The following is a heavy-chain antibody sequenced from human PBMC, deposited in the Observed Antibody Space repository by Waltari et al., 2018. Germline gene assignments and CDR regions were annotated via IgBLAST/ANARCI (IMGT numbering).Heavy chain of an antibody. CDR1: GYSISSGYY. CDR2: IYHSGGT. Sequence: QVQLQESGPGLVKPSETLSLTCAVSGYSISSGYYWGWIRQPPGKGLEWIGSIYHSGGTYYNPSLKSRVTISVDTSKNQFSLKLSSVTAADTAVYYCARVVDYYGSGSYRRGYFDLWGRGTLVTVSS. J-gene: IGHJ2*01. CDR3: ARVVDYYGSGSYRRGYFDL. D-gene: IGHD3-10*01. V-gene: IGHV4-38-2*01.